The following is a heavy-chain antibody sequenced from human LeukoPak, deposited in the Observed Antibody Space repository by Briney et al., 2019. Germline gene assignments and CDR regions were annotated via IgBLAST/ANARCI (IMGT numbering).Heavy chain of an antibody. CDR1: GFTFSTSE. D-gene: IGHD5-24*01. J-gene: IGHJ4*02. CDR2: ISGSGGST. V-gene: IGHV3-23*01. Sequence: GGSLRLSCAASGFTFSTSEMNWVRQAPGKGLEWVSAISGSGGSTYYADSVKGRFTISRDNSKNTLYLQMNSLRAEDTAVYYCAKDGDGYNHPYYFDYWGQGALVTVSS. CDR3: AKDGDGYNHPYYFDY.